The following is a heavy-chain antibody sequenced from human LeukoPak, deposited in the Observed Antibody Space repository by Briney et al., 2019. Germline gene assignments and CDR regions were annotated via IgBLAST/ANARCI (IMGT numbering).Heavy chain of an antibody. V-gene: IGHV3-30-3*01. D-gene: IGHD3-22*01. CDR2: ISNDGSSK. CDR3: ASGHYDSSGIFDY. J-gene: IGHJ4*02. CDR1: GFTFSSYV. Sequence: GRSLRLSCVASGFTFSSYVMHWVRQAPGKGLEWVAVISNDGSSKTYADSVKGRFTISRDNAKNSLYLQMNSLRAEDTAVYYCASGHYDSSGIFDYWGQGTLVAVSS.